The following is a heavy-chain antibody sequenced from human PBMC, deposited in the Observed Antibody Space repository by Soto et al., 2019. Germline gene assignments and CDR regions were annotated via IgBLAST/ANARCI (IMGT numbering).Heavy chain of an antibody. CDR1: GLTFSNYA. Sequence: QVHLVESGGGVVQPGRSLRLSCAASGLTFSNYAMHWVRQAPGKGLEWVAFISYDGTNRCYPDSVKGRFTISRDNSKNTVYVQMNSLKTEDMAVYYCARESSSTVTTGGGGSAKDYWGQGTLVTVS. J-gene: IGHJ4*02. V-gene: IGHV3-30-3*01. CDR2: ISYDGTNR. CDR3: ARESSSTVTTGGGGSAKDY. D-gene: IGHD4-17*01.